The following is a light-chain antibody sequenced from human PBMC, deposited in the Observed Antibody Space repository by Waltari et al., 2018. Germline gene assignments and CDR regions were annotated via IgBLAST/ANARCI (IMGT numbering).Light chain of an antibody. V-gene: IGKV1-17*01. CDR2: AAS. CDR1: QGIKND. CDR3: LQHNTYPPT. Sequence: DIQMTQSPSSLSASVGDTVTITCRASQGIKNDLNWYQQTAGKAPKRLIFAASILQSGVPRRLSGSASGTEFTLTISSLQPEDFATYYCLQHNTYPPTFGPGTKVDIK. J-gene: IGKJ1*01.